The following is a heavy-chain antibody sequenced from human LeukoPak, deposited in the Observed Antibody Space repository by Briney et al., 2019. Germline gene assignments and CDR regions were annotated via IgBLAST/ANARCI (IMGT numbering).Heavy chain of an antibody. J-gene: IGHJ6*03. CDR1: GYTFTSYD. D-gene: IGHD1-1*01. CDR2: MNPNSGNT. CDR3: ARAGSNNYYYYYYMDV. V-gene: IGHV1-8*01. Sequence: ASVKVSCKAPGYTFTSYDINWVRQATGQGLEWMGWMNPNSGNTGYAQKFQGRVTMTRNTSISTAYMELSSLRSEDTAVYYCARAGSNNYYYYYYMDVWGKGTTVTVSS.